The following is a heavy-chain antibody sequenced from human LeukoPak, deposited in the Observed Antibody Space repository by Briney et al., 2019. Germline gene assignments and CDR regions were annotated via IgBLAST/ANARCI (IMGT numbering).Heavy chain of an antibody. CDR3: AGYDFWSGYLNY. J-gene: IGHJ4*02. CDR2: IYTSGST. V-gene: IGHV4-61*02. D-gene: IGHD3-3*01. CDR1: GGSISSGSYY. Sequence: PSETLSLTCTVSGGSISSGSYYWSWIRQPAGKGLEWIGRIYTSGSTNYNPSLKSRVTISVDTSKNQFSLKLSSVTAADTAVYYCAGYDFWSGYLNYWGQGTLVTVSS.